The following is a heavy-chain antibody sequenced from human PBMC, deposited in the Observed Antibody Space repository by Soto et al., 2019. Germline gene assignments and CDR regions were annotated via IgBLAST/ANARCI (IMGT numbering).Heavy chain of an antibody. CDR3: VRSWAY. J-gene: IGHJ4*02. V-gene: IGHV3-23*01. D-gene: IGHD6-13*01. Sequence: EVQLLESGGGLVQPGGSLRLSCAASGFIFSNYGMNWIRLAPGEGLEWVSTVSPAGSTFYADSVRGRFTISRDNSKSTVDLQMNGLRVDDTAIYYCVRSWAYWGRGTVVTVSS. CDR2: VSPAGST. CDR1: GFIFSNYG.